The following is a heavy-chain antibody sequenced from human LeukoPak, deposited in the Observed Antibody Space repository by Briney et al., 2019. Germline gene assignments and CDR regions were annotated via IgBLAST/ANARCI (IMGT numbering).Heavy chain of an antibody. CDR2: IYYSGST. CDR3: ARTFRDGYNSHFDY. CDR1: GGSISSSSYY. V-gene: IGHV4-39*01. D-gene: IGHD5-24*01. J-gene: IGHJ4*02. Sequence: SETLSLTCTVSGGSISSSSYYWGWIRQPPGKGLEWIGSIYYSGSTYYNPSLKSRVTISVDTSKNQFSLKLSSVTAADTAVYYCARTFRDGYNSHFDYWGQGTLVTVSS.